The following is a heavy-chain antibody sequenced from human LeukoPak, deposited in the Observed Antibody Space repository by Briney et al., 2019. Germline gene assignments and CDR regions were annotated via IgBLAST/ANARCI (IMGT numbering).Heavy chain of an antibody. D-gene: IGHD3-10*01. J-gene: IGHJ4*02. CDR3: ARRYYYGSTTSDY. V-gene: IGHV5-51*01. CDR2: IWPGDSDT. Sequence: GESLKISCKASGYSFTSYWIGWVRQMPGKGLEWMGIIWPGDSDTRYSPSFQGQVTVSADKSISTAYLQWSSLKTSDTAMYYCARRYYYGSTTSDYWGQGTLVTVSS. CDR1: GYSFTSYW.